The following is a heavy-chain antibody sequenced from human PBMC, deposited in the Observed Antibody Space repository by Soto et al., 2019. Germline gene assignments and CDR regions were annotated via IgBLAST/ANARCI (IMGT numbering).Heavy chain of an antibody. D-gene: IGHD3-16*01. CDR3: ARIGVSSGHESPDFDS. CDR2: ISGFNGNT. V-gene: IGHV1-18*01. J-gene: IGHJ4*02. CDR1: GYTFNFYG. Sequence: ASVKVSCKASGYTFNFYGITWVRQAPGQGLEWMGWISGFNGNTNYAADLQGRVTMTADTSTSTAYMELRGLRSDDTAVYYCARIGVSSGHESPDFDSWGQGTLVTVSS.